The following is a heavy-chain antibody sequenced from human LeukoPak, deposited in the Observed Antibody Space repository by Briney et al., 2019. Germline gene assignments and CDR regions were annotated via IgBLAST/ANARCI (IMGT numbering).Heavy chain of an antibody. D-gene: IGHD3-3*01. CDR2: IYYSGST. J-gene: IGHJ4*02. CDR1: GGSISSGGYY. V-gene: IGHV4-31*03. Sequence: PSETLSLTCTVSGGSISSGGYYWSWIRQHPGKGLEWIGYIYYSGSTYYNPSLKSRVTISVDTSKNQFSLKLSSVTAADTAVYYCARGKAAKNYVFWSGPDPPYYFNYGAQGTRVTVSS. CDR3: ARGKAAKNYVFWSGPDPPYYFNY.